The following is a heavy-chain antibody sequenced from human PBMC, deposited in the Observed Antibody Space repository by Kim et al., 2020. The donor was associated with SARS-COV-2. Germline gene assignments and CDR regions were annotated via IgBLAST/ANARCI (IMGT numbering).Heavy chain of an antibody. CDR1: GYTFTSYG. Sequence: ASVKVSCKASGYTFTSYGIIWVRQAPGQGLEWMGWISAYSGNTDYAQKLQGRVTMTTDTSTSTAYMELRSLRSDDTAVYYCARDRYGSGYNWFDPWGQGTLVTVSS. D-gene: IGHD3-10*01. CDR3: ARDRYGSGYNWFDP. V-gene: IGHV1-18*01. CDR2: ISAYSGNT. J-gene: IGHJ5*02.